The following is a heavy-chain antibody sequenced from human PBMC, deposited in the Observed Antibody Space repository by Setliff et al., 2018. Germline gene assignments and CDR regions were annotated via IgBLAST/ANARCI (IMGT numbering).Heavy chain of an antibody. V-gene: IGHV4-34*01. J-gene: IGHJ4*02. CDR1: GGSFSGYY. Sequence: SETLSLTCAVYGGSFSGYYWSWIRQPPGKGLEWIGEINHSGSTNYNPSLKSRVTISVDTSKNQFSLKLSSVTAADTAVYYCARTPDGFLGDGYNLNTLGYFDSWGQGTLVTVSS. CDR3: ARTPDGFLGDGYNLNTLGYFDS. CDR2: INHSGST. D-gene: IGHD3-3*01.